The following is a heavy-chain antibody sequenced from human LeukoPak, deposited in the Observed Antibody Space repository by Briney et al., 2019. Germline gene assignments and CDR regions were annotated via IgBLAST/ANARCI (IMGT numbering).Heavy chain of an antibody. V-gene: IGHV1-46*01. CDR3: ARDKYYYGSGTRRFDP. J-gene: IGHJ5*02. Sequence: ASVKVSCKASGYTFTSYYMHWVRQAPGQGLEWMGIINPSGGSTSYAQKFQGRVTMTRDTSTSTVYMELSSLRSEDTAVYYCARDKYYYGSGTRRFDPWGQGALVTVSS. CDR2: INPSGGST. CDR1: GYTFTSYY. D-gene: IGHD3-10*01.